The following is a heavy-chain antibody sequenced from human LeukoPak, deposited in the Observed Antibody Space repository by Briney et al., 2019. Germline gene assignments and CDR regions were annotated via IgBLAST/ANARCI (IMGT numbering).Heavy chain of an antibody. CDR3: AKKAFDSGSYHWFDP. CDR2: ISYGGSNK. D-gene: IGHD3-10*01. V-gene: IGHV3-30*18. J-gene: IGHJ5*02. Sequence: PGRSLRLSCAASGFTFSNYGMHWVRQAPGKGLEWVAFISYGGSNKYYADSVKGRFTISRDNSKNTVSLQMNSLRAKDTAVYYCAKKAFDSGSYHWFDPWGQGTLVTVSS. CDR1: GFTFSNYG.